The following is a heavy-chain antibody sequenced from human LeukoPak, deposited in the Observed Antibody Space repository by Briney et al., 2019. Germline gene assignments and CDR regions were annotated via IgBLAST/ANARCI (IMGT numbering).Heavy chain of an antibody. CDR1: GFTFSSYG. V-gene: IGHV3-30*02. J-gene: IGHJ4*02. D-gene: IGHD3-22*01. Sequence: GGSLRLSCAASGFTFSSYGMHWVRQAPGKGLEWVAFIRYDGSNKYYADSVKGRFTISRDNSKNTLYLQMNSLRAEDTAVYYCARDLSNYYDSSGSSPLGYWGQGTLVTVSS. CDR2: IRYDGSNK. CDR3: ARDLSNYYDSSGSSPLGY.